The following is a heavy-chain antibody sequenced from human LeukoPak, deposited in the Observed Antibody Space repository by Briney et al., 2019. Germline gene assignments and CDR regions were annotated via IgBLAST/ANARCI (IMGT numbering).Heavy chain of an antibody. CDR2: ISSSSSSYI. D-gene: IGHD3-9*01. CDR1: GFTFSSYS. Sequence: GGSLRLSCAASGFTFSSYSMNWVRQAPGKGLEWVSSISSSSSSYIYYADSVKGRFTISRDNAKNSLYLQMNSLRAEATAVYYCARDLYYDILTGYSNGMDVWGQGTTVTVSS. J-gene: IGHJ6*02. V-gene: IGHV3-21*01. CDR3: ARDLYYDILTGYSNGMDV.